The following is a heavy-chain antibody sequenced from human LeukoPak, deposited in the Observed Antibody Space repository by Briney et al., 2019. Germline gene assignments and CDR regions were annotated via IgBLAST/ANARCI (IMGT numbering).Heavy chain of an antibody. D-gene: IGHD5-24*01. J-gene: IGHJ4*02. CDR2: IYSGGST. CDR3: ARGRGRDGYPY. Sequence: PGGSLRLSCAASRFTFNSYAMSWVRQAPGKGLEWVSVIYSGGSTYYADSVKGRFTISRDNSKNTLYLQMNSLRAEDTAVYYCARGRGRDGYPYWGQGTLVTVSS. CDR1: RFTFNSYA. V-gene: IGHV3-53*01.